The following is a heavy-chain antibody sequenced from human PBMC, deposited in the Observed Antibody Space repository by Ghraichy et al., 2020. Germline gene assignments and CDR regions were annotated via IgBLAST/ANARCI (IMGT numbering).Heavy chain of an antibody. CDR2: ISGSRSNI. V-gene: IGHV3-48*01. CDR3: ARDLRWSFDY. Sequence: GGSLRLSCAASGFTFSTYSMNWVRQAPGKGLEWVAYISGSRSNIDFADSVKGRFTISRDNAKNSLYLQMNSLRAEDTAVYYCARDLRWSFDYWGQGTLVTVSS. D-gene: IGHD2-15*01. CDR1: GFTFSTYS. J-gene: IGHJ4*02.